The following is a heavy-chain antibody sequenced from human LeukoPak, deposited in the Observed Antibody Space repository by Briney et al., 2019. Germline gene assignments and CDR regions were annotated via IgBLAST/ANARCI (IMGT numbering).Heavy chain of an antibody. Sequence: SETLSLTCAVYGGSFSGYYWSWIRQHPGKGLEWIGYIYYSGSTYYNPSLKSRVTISVDTSKNQFSLKLSSVTAADTAVYYCARASSRGDYEFDYWGQGTLVTVSS. V-gene: IGHV4-31*11. CDR2: IYYSGST. J-gene: IGHJ4*02. CDR3: ARASSRGDYEFDY. CDR1: GGSFSGYY. D-gene: IGHD4-17*01.